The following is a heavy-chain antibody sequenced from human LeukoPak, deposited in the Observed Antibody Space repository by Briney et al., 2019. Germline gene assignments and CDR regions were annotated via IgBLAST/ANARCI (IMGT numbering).Heavy chain of an antibody. CDR3: ATAHDFWNPSPTFSDTFDI. J-gene: IGHJ3*02. D-gene: IGHD3-3*01. CDR1: GYTLTELS. V-gene: IGHV1-24*01. Sequence: ASVKVSCKVSGYTLTELSMHWVRQAPGKGLEGMGGFDPEAGETIYAQKFQGRVTMTEDTSTDTAYMELSSLRSEDTAVYYCATAHDFWNPSPTFSDTFDIWGQGTLVTVSS. CDR2: FDPEAGET.